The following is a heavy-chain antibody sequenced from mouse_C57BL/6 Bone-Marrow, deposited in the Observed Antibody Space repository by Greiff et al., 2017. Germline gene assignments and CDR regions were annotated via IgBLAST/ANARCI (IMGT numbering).Heavy chain of an antibody. D-gene: IGHD2-3*01. CDR2: ISDGGSYT. CDR3: ARDNGYYVFDY. V-gene: IGHV5-4*01. CDR1: GFTFSSYA. J-gene: IGHJ2*01. Sequence: EVTLVESGGGLVKPGGSLKLSCAASGFTFSSYAMSWVRQTPEKRLEWVATISDGGSYTYYPDNVKGRFTISRDNAKNNLYLQMSHLKSEDTAMYYCARDNGYYVFDYWGQGTTLTVSS.